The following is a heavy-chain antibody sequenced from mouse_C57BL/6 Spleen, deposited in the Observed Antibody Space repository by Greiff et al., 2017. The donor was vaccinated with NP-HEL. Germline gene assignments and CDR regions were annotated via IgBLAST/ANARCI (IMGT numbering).Heavy chain of an antibody. J-gene: IGHJ3*01. V-gene: IGHV1-22*01. CDR1: GYTFTDYN. D-gene: IGHD3-2*02. CDR2: INPNNGGT. CDR3: ASTAQTSWFAY. Sequence: VQLQQSGPELVKPGASVKMSCKASGYTFTDYNMHWVKQSHGKSLEWIGYINPNNGGTSYNQKFKGKATLTVNKSSSTAYMGLRSLTSEDSEVYYCASTAQTSWFAYWGQGTLVTVSA.